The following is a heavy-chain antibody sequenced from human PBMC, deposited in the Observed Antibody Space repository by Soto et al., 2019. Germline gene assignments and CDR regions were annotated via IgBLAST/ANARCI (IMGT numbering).Heavy chain of an antibody. J-gene: IGHJ4*02. CDR3: ARGAPSFSFPDY. V-gene: IGHV3-66*01. Sequence: EVQLVESGGGLVQPGGSLRLSCAASGFTVSSNYMSWVRQAPGKGLELVSVIQSGGSTDYADSVKGRFSISRDNSKNTLYLPMKRPRAEDTAVYYFARGAPSFSFPDYWGQGTLVTVSS. CDR2: IQSGGST. D-gene: IGHD6-6*01. CDR1: GFTVSSNY.